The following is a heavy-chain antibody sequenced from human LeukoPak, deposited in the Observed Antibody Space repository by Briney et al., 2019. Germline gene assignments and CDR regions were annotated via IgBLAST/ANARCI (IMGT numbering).Heavy chain of an antibody. CDR2: IYTGGTT. D-gene: IGHD6-13*01. V-gene: IGHV3-53*04. Sequence: GGSLRLSCAASGFTVSSNYMSWVRRAPGKGLEWVSVIYTGGTTNYADSVKGRFTSSRHISKNTLYLQMNSLRDEDTAVYYCASGSAAASYYLDYWGQGTLVTVSS. CDR3: ASGSAAASYYLDY. CDR1: GFTVSSNY. J-gene: IGHJ4*02.